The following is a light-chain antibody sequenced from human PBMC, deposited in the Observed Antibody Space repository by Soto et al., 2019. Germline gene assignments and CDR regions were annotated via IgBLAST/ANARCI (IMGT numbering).Light chain of an antibody. CDR1: QGISSY. CDR3: QQYYSYPRT. Sequence: AIRMTQSPSSFSASTGDRVTITCRASQGISSYLAWYQQKPGKAPKXLIYAASTLQSGVPSRFSGIASGTDFTLTVGCLQSEDGATYDGQQYYSYPRTFGQGTKVEIK. J-gene: IGKJ1*01. CDR2: AAS. V-gene: IGKV1-8*01.